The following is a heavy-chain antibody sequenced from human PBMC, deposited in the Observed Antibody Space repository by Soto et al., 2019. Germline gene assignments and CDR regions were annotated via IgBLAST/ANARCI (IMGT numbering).Heavy chain of an antibody. J-gene: IGHJ6*02. V-gene: IGHV3-7*01. CDR3: ARDGAMDV. CDR2: IKQDGSEK. CDR1: GFTFGTYW. Sequence: PGESLKISCAASGFTFGTYWMSWVRQAPGKRLEWVANIKQDGSEKYYMDSVKGRFTISRDNAKNSLYLQMNSLRAEDTAVYYCARDGAMDVWGQGTTVTVSS.